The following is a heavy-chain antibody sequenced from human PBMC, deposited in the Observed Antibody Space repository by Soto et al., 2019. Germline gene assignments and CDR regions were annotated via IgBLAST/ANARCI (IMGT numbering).Heavy chain of an antibody. Sequence: GGSLRLSCAASGFTFSNAWMSWVRQAPGKGLEWVGRIKSKTDGGTTDYAAPVKGRFTISRDDSKNTLYLQMNSLKTEDTAVYYCTASPYLHYYDSSGYYYAARYGTDVWGQGTTVTVSS. D-gene: IGHD3-22*01. V-gene: IGHV3-15*01. CDR3: TASPYLHYYDSSGYYYAARYGTDV. CDR1: GFTFSNAW. J-gene: IGHJ6*02. CDR2: IKSKTDGGTT.